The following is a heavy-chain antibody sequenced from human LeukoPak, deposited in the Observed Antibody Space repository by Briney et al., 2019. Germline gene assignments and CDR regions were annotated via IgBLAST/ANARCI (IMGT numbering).Heavy chain of an antibody. D-gene: IGHD1-26*01. V-gene: IGHV1-69*13. CDR1: GGTFSSYA. CDR3: ARHEEWELPMNDH. J-gene: IGHJ4*02. CDR2: IIPIFGTA. Sequence: SVKVSCKASGGTFSSYAISWVRQAPGQGLEWMGGIIPIFGTANYAQKFQGRVTITADESTSTAYMELSSLRSEDTAVYYCARHEEWELPMNDHWGQGTLVTVSS.